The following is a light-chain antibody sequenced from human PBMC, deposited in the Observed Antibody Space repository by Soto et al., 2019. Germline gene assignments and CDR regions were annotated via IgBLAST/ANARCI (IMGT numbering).Light chain of an antibody. CDR1: QGIGTY. CDR3: QQVDSYPRT. J-gene: IGKJ1*01. V-gene: IGKV1-9*01. Sequence: DIQMTQSPSTLSASVGDTVTVTCRASQGIGTYLVWYQQKSGKAPTVLIYASSTLQTGVPSRFSGSGSGTDFSLTISSLHPEDVATYYCQQVDSYPRTFGQGTKVAI. CDR2: ASS.